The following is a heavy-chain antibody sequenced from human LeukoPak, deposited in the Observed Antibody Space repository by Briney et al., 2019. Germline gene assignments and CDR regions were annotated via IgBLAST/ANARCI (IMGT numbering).Heavy chain of an antibody. V-gene: IGHV3-23*01. D-gene: IGHD1-26*01. Sequence: GGSLRLSCAASGFTFSTYGMSWVRQAPGKGLEWVSGIRGSGDSTYYADSVKGRLTISRDNSKNTLYLQMNSLRAEDTAAYYCAKHLALVGATTTYDYWGQGTLVIVSS. CDR3: AKHLALVGATTTYDY. CDR1: GFTFSTYG. J-gene: IGHJ4*02. CDR2: IRGSGDST.